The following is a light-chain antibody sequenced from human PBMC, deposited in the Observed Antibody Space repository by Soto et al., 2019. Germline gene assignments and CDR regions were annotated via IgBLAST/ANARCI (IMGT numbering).Light chain of an antibody. CDR2: AAS. CDR1: QSISSY. J-gene: IGKJ5*01. CDR3: HQGYSTRLIT. V-gene: IGKV1-39*01. Sequence: DIQMTQSPSSLSASVGDRVTITCRASQSISSYVNWYQQKPGKAPKLLIYAASSLQSGVPSRFSGSAAGKDFTVTLRSMHPEDVALYYCHQGYSTRLITLGHGTRLEIK.